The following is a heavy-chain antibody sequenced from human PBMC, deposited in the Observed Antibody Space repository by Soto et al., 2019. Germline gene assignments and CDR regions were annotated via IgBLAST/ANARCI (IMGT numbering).Heavy chain of an antibody. D-gene: IGHD3-10*01. Sequence: PGGSLRLSCTTSGFSFASFAMTWVRQAPGKGLEWVATISGSDGKTYYADSVKGRFSISRDTSRKTLYLQMNSLRADDTAIYYCATSSYPHYWGQGTRVPVSS. CDR1: GFSFASFA. CDR2: ISGSDGKT. J-gene: IGHJ4*02. CDR3: ATSSYPHY. V-gene: IGHV3-23*01.